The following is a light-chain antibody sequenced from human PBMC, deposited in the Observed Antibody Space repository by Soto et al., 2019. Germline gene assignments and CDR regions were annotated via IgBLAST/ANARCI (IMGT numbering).Light chain of an antibody. Sequence: QPVLTQSPSASASLGASVKLTCTLSSGHSSYAIAWHQQQPEKGPRYLMKLNSDGSHSKWDGIPDRFSGSSSGAERYLTISSLQSEDEADYYCQTWGTGIHWVFGGGTKLTVL. CDR3: QTWGTGIHWV. CDR2: LNSDGSH. V-gene: IGLV4-69*01. J-gene: IGLJ3*02. CDR1: SGHSSYA.